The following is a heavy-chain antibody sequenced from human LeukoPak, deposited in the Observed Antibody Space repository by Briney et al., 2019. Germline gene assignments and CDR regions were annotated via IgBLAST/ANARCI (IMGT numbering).Heavy chain of an antibody. Sequence: GGSLRLSCSASGFTFSRYAMHWVRQAPGKGLEYVSAVSSNGGSTYYADSVKGRFTISRDNSKNTLYLQMSSLRTEDTAVYYCVKDGSGSYYTYYFDYWGQGTLVTVSS. CDR3: VKDGSGSYYTYYFDY. D-gene: IGHD3-10*01. J-gene: IGHJ4*02. CDR1: GFTFSRYA. V-gene: IGHV3-64D*06. CDR2: VSSNGGST.